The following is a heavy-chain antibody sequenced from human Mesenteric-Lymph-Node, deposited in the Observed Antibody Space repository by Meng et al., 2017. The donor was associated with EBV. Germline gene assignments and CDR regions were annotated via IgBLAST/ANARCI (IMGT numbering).Heavy chain of an antibody. J-gene: IGHJ4*02. CDR2: IYSSGIT. Sequence: QVQLQESGPGLVKTSQTLSLTCTVSSCPMNNDASDWTWVRQSPEKGLEWIGYIYSSGITYYNPSLKSRVTISTDTSINQFSLKLTSVTAADTAVYYCASGLLHTSMPYWGQGILVTVSS. V-gene: IGHV4-30-4*01. D-gene: IGHD2/OR15-2a*01. CDR3: ASGLLHTSMPY. CDR1: SCPMNNDASD.